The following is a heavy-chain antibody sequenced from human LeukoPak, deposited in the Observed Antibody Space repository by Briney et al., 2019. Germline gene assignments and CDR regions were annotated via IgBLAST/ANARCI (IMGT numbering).Heavy chain of an antibody. J-gene: IGHJ4*02. CDR3: ATSNWNDDRYFDY. V-gene: IGHV3-7*01. CDR1: GFSFSSYA. Sequence: GGSLRLSCATSGFSFSSYAMSWVRQAPGKGLEWVAIIKQDASEKYYLDSVKGRFTISRDNAKNSLYLQMNSLRAEDTALYYCATSNWNDDRYFDYWGQGTLVTVSS. CDR2: IKQDASEK. D-gene: IGHD1-1*01.